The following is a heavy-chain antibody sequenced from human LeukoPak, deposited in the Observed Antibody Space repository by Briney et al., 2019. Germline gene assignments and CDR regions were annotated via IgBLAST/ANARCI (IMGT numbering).Heavy chain of an antibody. Sequence: PSETLSLTCTVSGGTISSSSYYWGWIRQPPGKGLEWIGSIYYSGSAYYNPSLKSRVTISVDTSKNQFSLKLSSVTAADTAVYYCARHLNWFDPWGQGTLVTVSS. CDR1: GGTISSSSYY. CDR2: IYYSGSA. CDR3: ARHLNWFDP. J-gene: IGHJ5*02. V-gene: IGHV4-39*01.